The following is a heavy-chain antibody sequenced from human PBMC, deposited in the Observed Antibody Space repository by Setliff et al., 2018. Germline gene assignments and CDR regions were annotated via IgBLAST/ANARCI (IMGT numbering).Heavy chain of an antibody. CDR3: ATGFLRYDILTGYYQRPHYFEY. J-gene: IGHJ4*02. CDR2: ISAHNGDA. D-gene: IGHD3-9*01. Sequence: GASVKVSCKTSGYTFTSYGISWVRQAPGQGLEWMGWISAHNGDANYAQKLQGRLTMTTDTSTSTAYMELRSLRSDDTAVYYCATGFLRYDILTGYYQRPHYFEYWGQGTLVTVSS. CDR1: GYTFTSYG. V-gene: IGHV1-18*01.